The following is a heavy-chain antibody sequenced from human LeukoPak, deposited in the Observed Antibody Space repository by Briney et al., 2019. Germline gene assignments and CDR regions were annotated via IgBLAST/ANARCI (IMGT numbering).Heavy chain of an antibody. CDR3: SEVGATSW. Sequence: PGGSLRLSCAASGFTFSGCAMHWVRHASGKGLEWVGRIRSKANSYATAYAASVKGRFTISRDDSKNTAYLQMNSLKTEDTAVYYCSEVGATSWWGQGTLVTVSS. J-gene: IGHJ4*02. CDR1: GFTFSGCA. V-gene: IGHV3-73*01. CDR2: IRSKANSYAT. D-gene: IGHD1-26*01.